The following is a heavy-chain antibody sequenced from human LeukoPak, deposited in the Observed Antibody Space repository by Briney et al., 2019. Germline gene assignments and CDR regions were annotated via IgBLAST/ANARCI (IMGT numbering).Heavy chain of an antibody. Sequence: ASVKVSCKASGGTFSSYAISWVRQAPGQGLEWMGGIIPIFGTANYAQKFQGRVTITADESTSTAYMELSSLRSEDTAVYYCARGSEPDGSTVTKDYYYYMDVWGKGTTVTISS. J-gene: IGHJ6*03. V-gene: IGHV1-69*13. CDR2: IIPIFGTA. D-gene: IGHD4-17*01. CDR1: GGTFSSYA. CDR3: ARGSEPDGSTVTKDYYYYMDV.